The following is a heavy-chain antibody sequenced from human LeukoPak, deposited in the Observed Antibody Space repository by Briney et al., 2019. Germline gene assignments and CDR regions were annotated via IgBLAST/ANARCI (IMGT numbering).Heavy chain of an antibody. Sequence: SETLSLTCTVSGGSISSGIYYWSWIRQPAGKGLEWIGRIYTSGSTNYNPSLKSRVTISLDTSKNQFSLKLSSVTAADTAVYYCARDRYYYVSGTYLLDYWGQGTLVTVSS. CDR3: ARDRYYYVSGTYLLDY. V-gene: IGHV4-61*02. CDR2: IYTSGST. J-gene: IGHJ4*02. D-gene: IGHD3-10*01. CDR1: GGSISSGIYY.